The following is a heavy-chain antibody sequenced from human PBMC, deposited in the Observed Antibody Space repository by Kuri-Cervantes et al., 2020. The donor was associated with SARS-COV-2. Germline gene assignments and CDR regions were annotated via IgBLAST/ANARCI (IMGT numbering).Heavy chain of an antibody. J-gene: IGHJ4*02. D-gene: IGHD2-21*02. V-gene: IGHV3-7*01. Sequence: GESLKIFCAAAGITFSRYWISWVRQAPGKGLQGVANIKQDGSEKYYVDSVKGRFTISRDNAKNSLYLQMNSLRAEDTAVYYCARVSGDPYYFDYWGQGTLVTVSS. CDR3: ARVSGDPYYFDY. CDR1: GITFSRYW. CDR2: IKQDGSEK.